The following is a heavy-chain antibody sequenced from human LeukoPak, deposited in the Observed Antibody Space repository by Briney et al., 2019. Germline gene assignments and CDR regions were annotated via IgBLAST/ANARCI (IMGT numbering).Heavy chain of an antibody. V-gene: IGHV3-30-3*01. CDR1: GFTFCSYA. Sequence: PGRSLRLSCAASGFTFCSYAMHWVRQAPGKGLERVAVISYDGSNKYYADSAKGRFTIYRDNSKNTLYLQMNSLRAEDTAVYYCARDSVLRFLEWLSTWNGMDVWGQGTTVTVSS. CDR3: ARDSVLRFLEWLSTWNGMDV. CDR2: ISYDGSNK. D-gene: IGHD3-3*01. J-gene: IGHJ6*02.